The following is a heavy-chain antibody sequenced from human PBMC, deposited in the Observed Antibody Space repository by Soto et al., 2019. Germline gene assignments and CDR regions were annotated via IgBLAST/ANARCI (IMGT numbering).Heavy chain of an antibody. J-gene: IGHJ6*02. CDR1: GGTFSSYA. CDR2: IIPIFGTA. Sequence: ASVKVSCKASGGTFSSYAISWVRQAPGQGLEWMGGIIPIFGTANYAQKFQGRVTITADESTSTAYMELSSLRSEDTAVYYCARSGGYGDYGVNYYYYYGMDVWGQGTTVT. CDR3: ARSGGYGDYGVNYYYYYGMDV. V-gene: IGHV1-69*13. D-gene: IGHD4-17*01.